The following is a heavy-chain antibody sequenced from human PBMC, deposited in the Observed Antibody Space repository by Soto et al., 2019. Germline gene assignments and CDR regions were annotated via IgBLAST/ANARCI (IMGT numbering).Heavy chain of an antibody. CDR2: IKEDGSEE. J-gene: IGHJ4*02. CDR1: GFSFSNHW. Sequence: EVQLVESGGGLVQPGGSLRLSCAASGFSFSNHWMNWVRQVPGKGLEWVAIIKEDGSEEHYVDTVKGRFTISRDTAMISLYLQMNSLRVEDTAVYYCARGSGFLMDSWGQGTLVTVSS. V-gene: IGHV3-7*04. CDR3: ARGSGFLMDS. D-gene: IGHD5-12*01.